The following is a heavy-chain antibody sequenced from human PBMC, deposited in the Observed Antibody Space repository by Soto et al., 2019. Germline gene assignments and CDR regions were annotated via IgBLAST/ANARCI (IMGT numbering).Heavy chain of an antibody. V-gene: IGHV3-23*01. CDR3: AKNGITIFGVVTPEDYYGMDV. Sequence: LRLSCAASGFTFSSYAMSWVRQAPGKGLEWVSAISGSGGSTYYADSVKGRFTISRDNSKNTLYLQMNSLRAEDTAVYYCAKNGITIFGVVTPEDYYGMDVWGQGTTVTVSS. CDR2: ISGSGGST. CDR1: GFTFSSYA. J-gene: IGHJ6*02. D-gene: IGHD3-3*01.